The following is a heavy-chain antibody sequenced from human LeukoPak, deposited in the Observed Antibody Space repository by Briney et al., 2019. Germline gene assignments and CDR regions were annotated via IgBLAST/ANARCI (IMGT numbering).Heavy chain of an antibody. Sequence: ASVKVSCKASGYTFIDYYMHWVRRAPGQGLEWMGWINPNSGGTYFAQKFQGRVTMTRDTSISTAHMELSRLRSDDTAVYYCARYAVDGYNNFDYWGQGTLVTVSS. CDR1: GYTFIDYY. J-gene: IGHJ4*02. CDR3: ARYAVDGYNNFDY. D-gene: IGHD5-24*01. CDR2: INPNSGGT. V-gene: IGHV1-2*02.